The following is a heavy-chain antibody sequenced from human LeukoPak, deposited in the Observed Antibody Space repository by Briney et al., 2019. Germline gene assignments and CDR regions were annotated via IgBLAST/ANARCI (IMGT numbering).Heavy chain of an antibody. V-gene: IGHV3-7*01. CDR1: GFVFSASY. Sequence: GGSLSLSCAASGFVFSASYMSWVRKAPGKGLEWVATIKPDGSEKYHVDSVSGRFTISGDNTNDSLFLQMNSLRVDDTAVYYCVRGGTYWTVSWGQGTLVNVS. J-gene: IGHJ5*01. CDR2: IKPDGSEK. CDR3: VRGGTYWTVS.